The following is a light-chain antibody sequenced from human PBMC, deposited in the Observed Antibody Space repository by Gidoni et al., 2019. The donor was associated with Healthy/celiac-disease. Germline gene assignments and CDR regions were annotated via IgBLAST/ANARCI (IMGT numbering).Light chain of an antibody. Sequence: QSVLTQPPSVSGAPGQRVTISCTGSSSNIGAGYDVHWYQQLPGTAPKLLIYGTSNRPSGVPDRFSGSKSGTSASLAITGLQAEDEADYYCQFYDSSLSGVFGTGTKVTVL. CDR2: GTS. CDR3: QFYDSSLSGV. V-gene: IGLV1-40*01. J-gene: IGLJ1*01. CDR1: SSNIGAGYD.